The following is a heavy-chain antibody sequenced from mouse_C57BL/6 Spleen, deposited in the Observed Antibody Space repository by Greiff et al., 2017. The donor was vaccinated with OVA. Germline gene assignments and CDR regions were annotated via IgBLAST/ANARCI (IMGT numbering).Heavy chain of an antibody. Sequence: VQLQQPGAELVRPGSSVKLSCKASGYTFTSYWMDWVKQRPGQGLEWIGNIYPSDSETHYNQKFKDKATLTVDKSSSTAYMQLSSLTSEDSAVYYCARTSSGHTTDDWGQGTTLTVSS. CDR2: IYPSDSET. V-gene: IGHV1-61*01. CDR3: ARTSSGHTTDD. D-gene: IGHD3-2*02. J-gene: IGHJ2*01. CDR1: GYTFTSYW.